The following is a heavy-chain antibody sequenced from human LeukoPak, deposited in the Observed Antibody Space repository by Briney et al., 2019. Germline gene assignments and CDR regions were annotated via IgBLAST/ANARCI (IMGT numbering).Heavy chain of an antibody. CDR1: GGTFSSYA. CDR2: IIPMFGTA. J-gene: IGHJ5*02. V-gene: IGHV1-69*01. CDR3: ARDARHKYCSSASCYRGWFDP. Sequence: ASVKVSCKASGGTFSSYAISWVRQAPGQGLEWMGGIIPMFGTANYAQKFQGRVTITADESTSTAYMELSSLRSEDTAVYYCARDARHKYCSSASCYRGWFDPWGQGTLVTVSS. D-gene: IGHD2-2*01.